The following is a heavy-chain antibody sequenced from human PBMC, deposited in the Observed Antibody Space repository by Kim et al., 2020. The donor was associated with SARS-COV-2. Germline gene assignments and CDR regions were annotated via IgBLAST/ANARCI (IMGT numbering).Heavy chain of an antibody. V-gene: IGHV4-39*07. J-gene: IGHJ3*02. D-gene: IGHD3-22*01. Sequence: PSLKSRVTISVDTSKNQFSLKLSSVTAADTAVYYCARDWITMIVGGTFDIWGQGTMVTVSS. CDR3: ARDWITMIVGGTFDI.